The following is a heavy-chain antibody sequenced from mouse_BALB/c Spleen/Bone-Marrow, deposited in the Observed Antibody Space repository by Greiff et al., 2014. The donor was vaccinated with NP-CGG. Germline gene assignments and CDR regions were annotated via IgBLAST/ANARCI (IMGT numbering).Heavy chain of an antibody. CDR2: IDPANGNT. CDR3: ARYYYGYYFDY. V-gene: IGHV14-3*02. D-gene: IGHD1-2*01. J-gene: IGHJ2*01. Sequence: EVKLVGSGAELVKPGASVKLSCTASGFNIKDTYMHWVKQRPEQGLEWIGRIDPANGNTKYDPKFQGKATITADTSSNTAYLQLSSLTSEDTAVYYCARYYYGYYFDYWGQGTTLTVSS. CDR1: GFNIKDTY.